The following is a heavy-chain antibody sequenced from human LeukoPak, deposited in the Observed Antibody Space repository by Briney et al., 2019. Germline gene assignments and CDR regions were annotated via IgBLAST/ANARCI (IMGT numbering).Heavy chain of an antibody. CDR3: ARDSPRYCSSTSCYVIDY. V-gene: IGHV4-4*02. D-gene: IGHD2-2*01. Sequence: SETLSLTCAVSGGSISSSNWWSWVRQPPGKGLEWIGEIYHSGSTNYNPSLKSRVTISVDKSKNQFSLKLSSVTAADTAVYYCARDSPRYCSSTSCYVIDYWGQGTLVTVS. CDR1: GGSISSSNW. J-gene: IGHJ4*02. CDR2: IYHSGST.